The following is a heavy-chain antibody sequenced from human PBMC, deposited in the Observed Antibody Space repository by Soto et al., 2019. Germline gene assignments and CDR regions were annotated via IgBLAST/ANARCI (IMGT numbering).Heavy chain of an antibody. CDR1: GYTFTSYD. J-gene: IGHJ4*02. D-gene: IGHD6-13*01. V-gene: IGHV1-8*01. CDR3: ACEPSSSWRFDY. Sequence: QVQLVQSGAEVKKPGASVKVSCKASGYTFTSYDINWVRQATGQGLEWMGWMNPNSGNTGYAQKFQGRVTMTRNTSISTAYMELSSLRSEESAVYYCACEPSSSWRFDYWGQGTLVTVSS. CDR2: MNPNSGNT.